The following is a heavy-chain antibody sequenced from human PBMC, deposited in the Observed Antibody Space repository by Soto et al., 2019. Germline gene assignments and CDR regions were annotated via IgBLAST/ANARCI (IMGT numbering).Heavy chain of an antibody. D-gene: IGHD3-3*01. CDR1: GFTFSSYA. Sequence: XGSLRLSCSACGFTFSSYAIHWVRQAPGKGLEYVSAISSNVGSTYYADSVKGRFTISRDNSKNTLYLQMSSLRAEDTAVYYCVKRPGIPIFGVAAGYYFDYWGQRTLVTVSS. J-gene: IGHJ4*02. V-gene: IGHV3-64D*06. CDR2: ISSNVGST. CDR3: VKRPGIPIFGVAAGYYFDY.